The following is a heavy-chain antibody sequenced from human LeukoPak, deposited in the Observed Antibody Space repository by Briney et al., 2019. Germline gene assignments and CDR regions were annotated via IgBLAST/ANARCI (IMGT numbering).Heavy chain of an antibody. D-gene: IGHD5-24*01. V-gene: IGHV3-53*01. J-gene: IGHJ4*02. CDR3: ANSIVEVESDY. Sequence: GGSLRLSCAASGFTVSSNYMSWVRQAPGKGLEWVSVICSGGSTYYADSVKGRFTISRDNSKNTLYLQMNSLRAEDTAVYYCANSIVEVESDYWGQGTLVTVSS. CDR1: GFTVSSNY. CDR2: ICSGGST.